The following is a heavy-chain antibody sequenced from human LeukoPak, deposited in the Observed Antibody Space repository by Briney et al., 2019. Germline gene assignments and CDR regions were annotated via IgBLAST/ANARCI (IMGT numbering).Heavy chain of an antibody. CDR1: GFTVSSNY. D-gene: IGHD3-3*01. V-gene: IGHV3-21*01. J-gene: IGHJ3*02. Sequence: GGSLRLSCAASGFTVSSNYMSWVRQAPGKGLEWVSSISSSSSYIYYADSVKGRFTISRDNAKNSLYLQMNSLRAEDTAVYYCARDRAIILFGAFDIWGPGTMVTVSS. CDR3: ARDRAIILFGAFDI. CDR2: ISSSSSYI.